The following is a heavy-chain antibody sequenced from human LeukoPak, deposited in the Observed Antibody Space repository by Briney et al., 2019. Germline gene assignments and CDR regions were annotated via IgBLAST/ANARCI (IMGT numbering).Heavy chain of an antibody. CDR1: GGSISSSSYY. J-gene: IGHJ4*02. V-gene: IGHV4-39*01. Sequence: SETLSLTCTVSGGSISSSSYYWGLIRQPPGKGLEWIGSIYYSGSTYYNPSLKSRVTISVDTSKNQFSLKLSSVTAADTAVYYCARVVRWELLRGVLDYWGQGTLVTVSS. D-gene: IGHD1-26*01. CDR3: ARVVRWELLRGVLDY. CDR2: IYYSGST.